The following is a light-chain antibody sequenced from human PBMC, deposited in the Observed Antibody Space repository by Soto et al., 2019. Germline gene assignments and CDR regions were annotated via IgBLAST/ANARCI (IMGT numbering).Light chain of an antibody. CDR2: AVS. CDR3: MQSIELPRT. Sequence: DIVMTQSPLSLPVTPGEPASISCRSSQSLLHSNGYNYLDWYLQKPGQSPQLLIYAVSNRFSGVPERFSGSGSGTDFTLKISRVEADDVGVYYCMQSIELPRTFGQGTKVDIK. J-gene: IGKJ1*01. CDR1: QSLLHSNGYNY. V-gene: IGKV2D-29*02.